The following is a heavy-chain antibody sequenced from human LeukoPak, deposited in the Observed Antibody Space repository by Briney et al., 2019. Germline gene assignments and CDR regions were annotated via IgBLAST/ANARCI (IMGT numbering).Heavy chain of an antibody. D-gene: IGHD1-26*01. J-gene: IGHJ3*02. CDR1: GFTFSSYV. V-gene: IGHV3-30-3*01. Sequence: PGGSLRLSCAASGFTFSSYVMHWVRQAPGKGLEWVAVISYDGSNKYYADSVKGRFTISRDNSKNTLYLQMNSLRAEDTAVYYCARDLIRGSHGSQGAFDIWGQGTMVTVSS. CDR2: ISYDGSNK. CDR3: ARDLIRGSHGSQGAFDI.